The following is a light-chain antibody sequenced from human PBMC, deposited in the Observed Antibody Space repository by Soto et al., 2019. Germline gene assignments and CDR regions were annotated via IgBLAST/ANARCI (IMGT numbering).Light chain of an antibody. CDR1: SSDVGGYNY. CDR3: SSYTSSSVV. J-gene: IGLJ2*01. V-gene: IGLV2-14*01. CDR2: DVS. Sequence: QSVLTQPASVSGSPGQSITISCTGTSSDVGGYNYVSWYQQHPGKASKLMIYDVSNRPSGVSNRFSGSKSGNTASLTISGLQAEDEADYYCSSYTSSSVVFGGGTQLTVL.